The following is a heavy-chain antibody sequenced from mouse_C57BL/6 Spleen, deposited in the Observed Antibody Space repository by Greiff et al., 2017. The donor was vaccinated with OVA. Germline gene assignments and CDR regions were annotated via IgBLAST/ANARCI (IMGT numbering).Heavy chain of an antibody. CDR1: GYTFTSYW. J-gene: IGHJ2*01. CDR2: IHPNSGST. D-gene: IGHD2-5*01. CDR3: ARSRYSNYVFDY. Sequence: VQLQQSGAELVKPGASVKLSCKASGYTFTSYWMHWVKQRPGQGLEWIGMIHPNSGSTNYNEKFKSKATLTVDKSSSTAYMQLSSLTSEDSAVYYCARSRYSNYVFDYWGQGTTLTVSS. V-gene: IGHV1-64*01.